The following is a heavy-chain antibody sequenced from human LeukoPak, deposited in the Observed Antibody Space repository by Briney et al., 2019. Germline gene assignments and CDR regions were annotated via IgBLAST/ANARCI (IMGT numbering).Heavy chain of an antibody. D-gene: IGHD6-13*01. CDR3: AKRGSSWDGFDY. CDR2: IGGSGGYHT. J-gene: IGHJ4*02. Sequence: QAGGTLRLSCAASGFTFSNYGMNWVRQTPGKGLEWVSGIGGSGGYHTYYADSVKGRFTISRDNSKNTLYLQMNSLRAEDTAVYYCAKRGSSWDGFDYWGQGTLVTVSS. CDR1: GFTFSNYG. V-gene: IGHV3-23*01.